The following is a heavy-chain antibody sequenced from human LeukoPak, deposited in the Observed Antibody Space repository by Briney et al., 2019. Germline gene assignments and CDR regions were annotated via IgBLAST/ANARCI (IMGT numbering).Heavy chain of an antibody. D-gene: IGHD1-26*01. Sequence: GGSLRLSCAASGFTFSSYWMSWVRQAPGKGLEWVANIKQDGSEKYYVDSVKGRFTISRDNAKNSLYLQMNSLKTEDTAVYYCTTISIHDRISGSYSLRNYYYYYYYMDVWGKGTTVTVSS. J-gene: IGHJ6*03. CDR2: IKQDGSEK. V-gene: IGHV3-7*03. CDR1: GFTFSSYW. CDR3: TTISIHDRISGSYSLRNYYYYYYYMDV.